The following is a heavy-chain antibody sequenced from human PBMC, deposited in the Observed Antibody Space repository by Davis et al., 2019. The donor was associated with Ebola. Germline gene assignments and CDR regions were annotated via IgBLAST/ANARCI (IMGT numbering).Heavy chain of an antibody. D-gene: IGHD6-13*01. CDR3: ARRPGYSSSWYGNWFDP. V-gene: IGHV4-59*12. J-gene: IGHJ5*02. Sequence: SETLSLTCTVSGGSISSYYWSWIRQPPGKGLEWIGYIYYSGSTNYNLSLKSRVTISVDTSKNQFSLKLSSVTAADTAVYYCARRPGYSSSWYGNWFDPWGQGTLVTVSS. CDR1: GGSISSYY. CDR2: IYYSGST.